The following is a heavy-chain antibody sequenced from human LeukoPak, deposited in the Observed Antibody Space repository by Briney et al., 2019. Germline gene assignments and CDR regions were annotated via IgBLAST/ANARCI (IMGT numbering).Heavy chain of an antibody. CDR1: GGSISSSSYY. D-gene: IGHD3-22*01. CDR3: ASHYYDGAPFDY. V-gene: IGHV4-39*07. J-gene: IGHJ4*02. Sequence: KPSETLSLTCTVSGGSISSSSYYWGWIRQPPGKGLEWIGSIYYSGSTYYNPSLKSRVTISVDTSKNQFSLKLSSVTAADTAVYYCASHYYDGAPFDYWGQGTLVTVSS. CDR2: IYYSGST.